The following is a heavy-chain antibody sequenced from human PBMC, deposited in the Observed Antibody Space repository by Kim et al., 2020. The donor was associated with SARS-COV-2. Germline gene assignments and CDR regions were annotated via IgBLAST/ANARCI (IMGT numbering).Heavy chain of an antibody. CDR3: ARGLGVLYCSSTSCRYYFDY. J-gene: IGHJ4*02. CDR1: GGSFSGYY. V-gene: IGHV4-34*01. D-gene: IGHD2-2*01. CDR2: INHSGST. Sequence: SETLSLTCAVYGGSFSGYYWSWIRQPPGKGLEWIGEINHSGSTNYNPSLKSRVTISVDTSKNQFSLKLSSVTAADTAVYYCARGLGVLYCSSTSCRYYFDYWGQGTLVTVSS.